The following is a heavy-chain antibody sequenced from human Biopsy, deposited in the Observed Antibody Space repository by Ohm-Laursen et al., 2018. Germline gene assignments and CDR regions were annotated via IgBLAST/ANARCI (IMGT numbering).Heavy chain of an antibody. CDR2: ISSSGKTE. V-gene: IGHV3-11*01. Sequence: SLRLSCAANGFSFADYYMSWIRQAPGKGLDWVSYISSSGKTEKYADSVKGRFTISRDNAKQSVHLQMNSLRAEDTAVYYCVTEVGGVSSWYNNWGQGTLVTVSS. D-gene: IGHD6-13*01. CDR3: VTEVGGVSSWYNN. CDR1: GFSFADYY. J-gene: IGHJ4*02.